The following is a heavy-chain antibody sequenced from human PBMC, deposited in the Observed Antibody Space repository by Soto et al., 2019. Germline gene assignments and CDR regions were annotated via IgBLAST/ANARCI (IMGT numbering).Heavy chain of an antibody. D-gene: IGHD3-3*02. J-gene: IGHJ3*02. CDR3: TTDLTFFVPDLGPAFDI. CDR1: GFTFSNAW. CDR2: IKSKTDGGTT. V-gene: IGHV3-15*01. Sequence: PGGSLRLSCAASGFTFSNAWMSWVRQAPGKGLEWFGRIKSKTDGGTTDYSAPVKGRFTISRDDSKNTLYLQMNSLKTEDTAVYYCTTDLTFFVPDLGPAFDIWGQGTMVTVSS.